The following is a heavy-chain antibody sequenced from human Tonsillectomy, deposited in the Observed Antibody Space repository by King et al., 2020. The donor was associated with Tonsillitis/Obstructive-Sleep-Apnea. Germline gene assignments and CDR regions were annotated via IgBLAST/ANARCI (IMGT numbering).Heavy chain of an antibody. Sequence: VQLVESGGGVVQPGRSLRLSCAASGFTFSSYGIHWVRQSPGKGLEWVAVISYDGSNKYYADSGKGRFTISRDNSKNTLYLQMNSLRAEDTAVYYCAKGGKTGTTDYFDYWGQGTLVTVSS. CDR1: GFTFSSYG. V-gene: IGHV3-30*18. CDR3: AKGGKTGTTDYFDY. D-gene: IGHD1-1*01. J-gene: IGHJ4*02. CDR2: ISYDGSNK.